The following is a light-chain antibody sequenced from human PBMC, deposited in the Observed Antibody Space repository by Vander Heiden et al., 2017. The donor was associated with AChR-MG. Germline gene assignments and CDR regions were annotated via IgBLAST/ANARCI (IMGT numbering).Light chain of an antibody. CDR1: RLRSYH. CDR2: GNN. Sequence: SSQLTQDTAVSVALGQTVRTPCPGHRLRSYHASWYQQKPGQAPVLVIYGNNNRPSGIPERFSCTSSGNTASLTITVAQAEDEADYYCNSRDSSGNHVVFGGGTKLTVL. CDR3: NSRDSSGNHVV. J-gene: IGLJ2*01. V-gene: IGLV3-19*01.